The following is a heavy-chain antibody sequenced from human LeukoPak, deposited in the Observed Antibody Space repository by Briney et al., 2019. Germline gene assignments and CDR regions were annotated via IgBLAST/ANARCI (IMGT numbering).Heavy chain of an antibody. J-gene: IGHJ4*02. D-gene: IGHD6-13*01. CDR2: IYWDDDK. CDR1: GFSLTTRGVG. V-gene: IGHV2-5*02. Sequence: SGATLVNPTQTLTLTCTFSGFSLTTRGVGVGWIRLSHGKALEWIALIYWDDDKRYSPSLKSRLTITKDTSKNQVVITMTNMDPVDTATYYCAHRTDLYSSSWYWGYWGQGTLVTVSS. CDR3: AHRTDLYSSSWYWGY.